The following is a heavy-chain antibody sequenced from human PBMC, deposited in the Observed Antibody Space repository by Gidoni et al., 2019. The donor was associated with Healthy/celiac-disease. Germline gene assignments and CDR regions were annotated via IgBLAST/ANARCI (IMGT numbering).Heavy chain of an antibody. Sequence: QVQVQQWGAGLLKPSETLSLNCAVYGGSFSGYYWSWIRQPPGKGLEWIGEINHSGSTNYNPSLKSRVTISVDTSKNQFSLKLSSVTAADTAVYYCARGAWFDPWGQGTLVTVSS. V-gene: IGHV4-34*01. CDR3: ARGAWFDP. CDR1: GGSFSGYY. J-gene: IGHJ5*02. CDR2: INHSGST.